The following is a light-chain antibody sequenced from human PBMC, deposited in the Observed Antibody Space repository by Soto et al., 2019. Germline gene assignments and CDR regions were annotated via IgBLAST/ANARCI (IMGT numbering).Light chain of an antibody. CDR2: GAS. Sequence: EIVLTQSPGTLSLSPGERATLSCRASQSVRSNYLAWYQQKPGQAPRLLIYGASSRATGIPGRFSGSGSETDFTLSISRLEPEDFAVYYCQQYGSSPRTFGQGTKV. CDR1: QSVRSNY. V-gene: IGKV3-20*01. J-gene: IGKJ1*01. CDR3: QQYGSSPRT.